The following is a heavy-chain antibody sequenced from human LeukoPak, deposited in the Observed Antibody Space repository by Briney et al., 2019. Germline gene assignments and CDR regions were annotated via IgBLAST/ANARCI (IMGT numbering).Heavy chain of an antibody. J-gene: IGHJ5*02. Sequence: SETLSLTCTVSGGSISSYYWSWIRQPPGKGLEWIGYIYYSGSTNYNPSLKSRVTISVDTSKNQFSLKLSSVTAADTAVYYCARGGVGCSGGSCYAAANWFDPWGQGTLVTVSS. CDR1: GGSISSYY. CDR2: IYYSGST. V-gene: IGHV4-59*01. CDR3: ARGGVGCSGGSCYAAANWFDP. D-gene: IGHD2-15*01.